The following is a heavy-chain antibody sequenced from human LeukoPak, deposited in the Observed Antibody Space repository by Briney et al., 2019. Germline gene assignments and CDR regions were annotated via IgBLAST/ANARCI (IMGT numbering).Heavy chain of an antibody. Sequence: GGSLRLSCTASGFTFSSYSMNWVRQAPGKGLEWVSSISTSSSYIYYADSVKGRFTISRDNARNSLYLQMNSLRAEDTAVYYCAKEDYDILTGSDWYFDLWGRGTLVTVSS. CDR2: ISTSSSYI. CDR3: AKEDYDILTGSDWYFDL. J-gene: IGHJ2*01. V-gene: IGHV3-21*01. CDR1: GFTFSSYS. D-gene: IGHD3-9*01.